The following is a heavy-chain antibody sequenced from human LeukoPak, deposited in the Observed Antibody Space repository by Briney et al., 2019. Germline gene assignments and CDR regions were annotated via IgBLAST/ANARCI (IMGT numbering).Heavy chain of an antibody. CDR2: INSEGNST. CDR3: ARGANYYGSGDRGSWFDP. Sequence: GGSLRLFCAASGFTFSIYWMQGVRHAPGRGLVGVSRINSEGNSTICADSVGRRFTISRDNAKNTLYLHVNTLRSEHTAVYHCARGANYYGSGDRGSWFDPWGQGTLVTVSS. CDR1: GFTFSIYW. D-gene: IGHD3-10*01. J-gene: IGHJ5*02. V-gene: IGHV3-74*01.